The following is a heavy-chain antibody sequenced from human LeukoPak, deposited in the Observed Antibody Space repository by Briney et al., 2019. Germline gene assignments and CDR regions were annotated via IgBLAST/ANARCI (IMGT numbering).Heavy chain of an antibody. CDR1: GYTFTSYG. V-gene: IGHV1-18*01. D-gene: IGHD1-26*01. Sequence: ASVKVSCKASGYTFTSYGISWVRQAPGQGLEWMGWISAYNGNTNYAQKFQGRVTMTRDTSISTAYMELSRLTSDDTAVYYCAREGGSSFWFDPWGQGTLVTVS. CDR3: AREGGSSFWFDP. J-gene: IGHJ5*02. CDR2: ISAYNGNT.